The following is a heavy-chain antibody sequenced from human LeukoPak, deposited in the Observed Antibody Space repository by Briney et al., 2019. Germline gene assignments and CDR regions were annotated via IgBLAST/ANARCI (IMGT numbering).Heavy chain of an antibody. CDR1: GGSISSGDYY. D-gene: IGHD3-9*01. J-gene: IGHJ6*03. CDR3: ARYYDILSCMDV. Sequence: SETLSLTCTVSGGSISSGDYYWSSIRQPPGKGLEWIAYIYYTGRTYYNPSLKTRLAISVDTSKNQFSLKLSSVTAADTAVYYCARYYDILSCMDVWGKGTTVTVSS. CDR2: IYYTGRT. V-gene: IGHV4-30-4*08.